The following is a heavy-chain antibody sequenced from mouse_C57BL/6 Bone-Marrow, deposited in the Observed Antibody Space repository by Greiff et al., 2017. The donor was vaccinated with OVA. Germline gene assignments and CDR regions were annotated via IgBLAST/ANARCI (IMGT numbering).Heavy chain of an antibody. V-gene: IGHV5-4*01. CDR1: GFTFSSYA. J-gene: IGHJ3*01. D-gene: IGHD2-4*01. CDR3: ARDAIYCDAAWFAY. CDR2: ISDGGSYT. Sequence: EVQLVESGGGLVKPGGSLKLSCAASGFTFSSYAMSWVRQTPEKRLEWVATISDGGSYTYYPDNVKGRFTISRDNAKNNLYLQMSHLKSEDTAMYYCARDAIYCDAAWFAYWGQGTLVTVSA.